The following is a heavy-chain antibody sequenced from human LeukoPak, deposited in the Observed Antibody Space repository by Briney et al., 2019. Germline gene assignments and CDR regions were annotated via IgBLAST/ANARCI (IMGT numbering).Heavy chain of an antibody. CDR2: ISAYNGNT. Sequence: ASVKVSCKASGYTFTSYGISWVRQAPGQGLEWMGWISAYNGNTNYAQKPQGRVTMTTDTSTSTAYMELRSLRSDDTAVYYCARADPIAVANNWFDPWGQGNLVTVSS. CDR1: GYTFTSYG. J-gene: IGHJ5*02. CDR3: ARADPIAVANNWFDP. V-gene: IGHV1-18*01. D-gene: IGHD6-19*01.